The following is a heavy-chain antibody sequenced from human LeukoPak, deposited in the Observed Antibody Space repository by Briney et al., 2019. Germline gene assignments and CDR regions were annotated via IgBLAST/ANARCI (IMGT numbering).Heavy chain of an antibody. CDR1: GFTFSSYT. Sequence: GGSLRLSCAASGFTFSSYTMNWVRQAPGKGLEWVSSISSSSSYIYYADSVKGRFTISRDNAKNSLYLQMNSLRAEDTAVYHCARDRDLYFDYWGQGTLVTVSS. V-gene: IGHV3-21*01. CDR3: ARDRDLYFDY. J-gene: IGHJ4*02. CDR2: ISSSSSYI.